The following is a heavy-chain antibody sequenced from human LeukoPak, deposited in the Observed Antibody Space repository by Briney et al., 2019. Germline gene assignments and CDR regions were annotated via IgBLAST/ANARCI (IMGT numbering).Heavy chain of an antibody. V-gene: IGHV1-69*04. D-gene: IGHD3-22*01. CDR2: IIPIFGIA. CDR1: GGTFSSYA. Sequence: GSSAKVSCNASGGTFSSYAIIWVRQAPGQGLEWMGRIIPIFGIANYAQKFQGRVTITADKSTSTAYMELSSLRSEDTAVYYRARPYYYDSSGYYYFDYWGQGTLVTVSS. J-gene: IGHJ4*02. CDR3: ARPYYYDSSGYYYFDY.